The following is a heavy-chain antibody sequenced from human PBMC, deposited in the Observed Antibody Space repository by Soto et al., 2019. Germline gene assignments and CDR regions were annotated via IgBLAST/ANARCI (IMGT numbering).Heavy chain of an antibody. Sequence: PGGSLRLSCAASGFTFSFYAMHWVRQAPGKGLEWVAVISYNGRNKHYVDSVKGRFTISRDNSQDTLYLQMDSLRPDYTAVYYCARQAKIGDRSQFYFDSWGQGTLVTVSS. CDR2: ISYNGRNK. D-gene: IGHD3-16*01. V-gene: IGHV3-30*04. J-gene: IGHJ4*02. CDR3: ARQAKIGDRSQFYFDS. CDR1: GFTFSFYA.